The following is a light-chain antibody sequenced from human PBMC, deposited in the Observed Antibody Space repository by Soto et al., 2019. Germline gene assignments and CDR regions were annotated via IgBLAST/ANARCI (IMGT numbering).Light chain of an antibody. V-gene: IGLV2-14*03. Sequence: QSALTQPASVSGSPGQSIAISCTGTTSDVGGYNYVSWYQQHPGKAPKLMIYDVINRPSGVSNRFSGSKSGNTASLTISGLQADDEADYYCISYTGSSTHVVFGGGTKLTVL. CDR3: ISYTGSSTHVV. J-gene: IGLJ2*01. CDR2: DVI. CDR1: TSDVGGYNY.